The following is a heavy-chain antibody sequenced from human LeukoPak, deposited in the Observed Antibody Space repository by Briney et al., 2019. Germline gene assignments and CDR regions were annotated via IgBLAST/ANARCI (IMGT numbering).Heavy chain of an antibody. J-gene: IGHJ1*01. CDR1: GYPLSSDYY. D-gene: IGHD3-10*01. Sequence: SDTLSLICAVSGYPLSSDYYWGWIRPPPGKGLEWIGSLYHSGRTYHNPSLKRRVTISVDTSKHQFSPKLSSVTAGDTAVDFCARDRIGAHGPGYFQYWGQGTLVTVSS. CDR3: ARDRIGAHGPGYFQY. V-gene: IGHV4-38-2*02. CDR2: LYHSGRT.